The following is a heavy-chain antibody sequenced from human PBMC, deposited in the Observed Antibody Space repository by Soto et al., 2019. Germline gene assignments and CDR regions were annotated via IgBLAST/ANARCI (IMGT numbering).Heavy chain of an antibody. CDR3: AGNKYFQY. CDR1: GASISSYY. Sequence: QVQLQESGPGLVKPSETLSLTCTVSGASISSYYWSWVRQPPGKGLEWIGNMYYSGPINYNPSLKSRVTISVDTSKSQFSLKLTSVTAADTAIYYCAGNKYFQYWGQGTLVTVSS. V-gene: IGHV4-59*01. CDR2: MYYSGPI. J-gene: IGHJ1*01.